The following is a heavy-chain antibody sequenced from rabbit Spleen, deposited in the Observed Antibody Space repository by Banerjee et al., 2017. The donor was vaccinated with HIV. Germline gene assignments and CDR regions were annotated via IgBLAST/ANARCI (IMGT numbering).Heavy chain of an antibody. J-gene: IGHJ4*01. D-gene: IGHD4-1*01. CDR2: INAVTGKA. CDR1: GFSFSSSYW. Sequence: EESGGGLVQPEGSLTLTCTASGFSFSSSYWICWVRQAPGKGLEWIACINAVTGKAVYATWAKGRFTISKTSSTTVTLQMTSLTAADTATYFCVREVAGRFGLWGPGTLVTVS. CDR3: VREVAGRFGL. V-gene: IGHV1S45*01.